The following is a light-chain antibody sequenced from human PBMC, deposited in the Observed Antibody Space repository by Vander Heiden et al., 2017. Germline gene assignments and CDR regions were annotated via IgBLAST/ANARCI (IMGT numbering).Light chain of an antibody. V-gene: IGKV5-2*01. J-gene: IGKJ2*01. CDR2: EAS. CDR3: LQHDSFPLT. Sequence: ETTVRQTPAFMSATAGDKVDISCKASQSIDDDLNWYQQKPGEAPILLIYEASTLVTGIPPRFSGSGYGTDFTLTINSLESEDFAYYFCLQHDSFPLTFGQGTKLEIK. CDR1: QSIDDD.